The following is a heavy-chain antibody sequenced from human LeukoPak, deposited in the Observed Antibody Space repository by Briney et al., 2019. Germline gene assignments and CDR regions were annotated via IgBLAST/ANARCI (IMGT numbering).Heavy chain of an antibody. CDR2: INHSGST. CDR1: GGSFSGYY. J-gene: IGHJ6*02. CDR3: ARGRMGYCSGGSCYPKNYYYYGMDV. V-gene: IGHV4-34*01. D-gene: IGHD2-15*01. Sequence: KPSETLSLTCAVYGGSFSGYYWSWIRQPPGKGLEWIGEINHSGSTNYNPSLKSRVTISVDTSKNQFSLKLSSVTAADTAVYYCARGRMGYCSGGSCYPKNYYYYGMDVWGQGTTVTVSS.